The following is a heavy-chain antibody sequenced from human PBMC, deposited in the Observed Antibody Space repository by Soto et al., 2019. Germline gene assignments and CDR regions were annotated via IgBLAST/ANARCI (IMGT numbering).Heavy chain of an antibody. CDR1: GFTFSSYG. D-gene: IGHD3-10*01. CDR2: ISYDGSNK. J-gene: IGHJ4*02. CDR3: AKDRAAYYGSGSYQDY. V-gene: IGHV3-30*18. Sequence: GGSLRLSCAASGFTFSSYGMHWVRQAPGKGLEWVAVISYDGSNKYYADSVKGRFTISRDNSKNTLYLQMNSLRAEDTAVYYCAKDRAAYYGSGSYQDYWGQGTLVTVSS.